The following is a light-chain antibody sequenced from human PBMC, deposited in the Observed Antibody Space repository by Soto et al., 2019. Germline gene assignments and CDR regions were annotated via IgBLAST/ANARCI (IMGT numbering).Light chain of an antibody. V-gene: IGKV3-20*01. CDR3: QQDDNSLYT. J-gene: IGKJ2*01. CDR2: GVS. Sequence: EIVLTQSPGTLSLSPGERATLSCRASQTVTTNYLAWYQQKPGQAPRLLIYGVSNRATGIPDRFSGSGSGTDFTLTINRLEPEDFAVFYCQQDDNSLYTFGQGTKLEIK. CDR1: QTVTTNY.